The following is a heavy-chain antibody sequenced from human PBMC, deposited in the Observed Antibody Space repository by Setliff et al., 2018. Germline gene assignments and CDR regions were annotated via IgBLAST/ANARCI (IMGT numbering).Heavy chain of an antibody. D-gene: IGHD6-13*01. Sequence: ASVKVSCKVSGYTLTELSMHWVRQAPGKGLEWMGGFDPEDGETIYAQKFQGRVTMTEDTSTDTAYMELSSLSSEDTAVYYCATVEAITIAAAGTTIFDYWGQGTLVTVSS. CDR3: ATVEAITIAAAGTTIFDY. V-gene: IGHV1-24*01. CDR1: GYTLTELS. CDR2: FDPEDGET. J-gene: IGHJ4*02.